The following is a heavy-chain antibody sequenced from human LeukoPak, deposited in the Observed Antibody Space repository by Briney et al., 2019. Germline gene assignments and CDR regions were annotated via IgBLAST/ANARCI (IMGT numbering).Heavy chain of an antibody. CDR2: ISAYNGNT. CDR3: ARAVYYYGSGSYYPTPDY. D-gene: IGHD3-10*01. CDR1: GYTFTSYG. J-gene: IGHJ4*02. Sequence: ASVKVSCKASGYTFTSYGISWVRQAPGQGLEWMGWISAYNGNTNYAQKLQGRVTMTTDTSTSTAYMELRSLRSDDTAVYYCARAVYYYGSGSYYPTPDYWGQGTLVTVSS. V-gene: IGHV1-18*01.